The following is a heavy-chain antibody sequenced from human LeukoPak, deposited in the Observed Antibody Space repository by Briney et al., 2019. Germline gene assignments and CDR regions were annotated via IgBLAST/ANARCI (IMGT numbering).Heavy chain of an antibody. J-gene: IGHJ4*02. CDR1: GGTFSSYA. V-gene: IGHV1-69*05. CDR2: IIPIFGTA. CDR3: TRDENYCGNFGY. Sequence: GASVKVSCKASGGTFSSYAISWVRQAPGQGREWMGRIIPIFGTANYAQKFQGRVTITTDESTSTAYMELSSLRSEDTAVYYCTRDENYCGNFGYWGQGTLVTVSS. D-gene: IGHD4-23*01.